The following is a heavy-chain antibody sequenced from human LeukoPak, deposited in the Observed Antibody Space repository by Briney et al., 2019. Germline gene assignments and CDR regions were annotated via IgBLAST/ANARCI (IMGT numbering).Heavy chain of an antibody. CDR3: AREGVAATGLDY. J-gene: IGHJ4*02. D-gene: IGHD6-13*01. Sequence: ASVKVSCKASGYTFDIYNMHWVRQAPGQGLEWMGIINPSGGSASDAQKFQGRLTMTRDTSTSTLYMELSSLRSEDTAVYYCAREGVAATGLDYWGQGTLVTVSS. CDR1: GYTFDIYN. CDR2: INPSGGSA. V-gene: IGHV1-46*02.